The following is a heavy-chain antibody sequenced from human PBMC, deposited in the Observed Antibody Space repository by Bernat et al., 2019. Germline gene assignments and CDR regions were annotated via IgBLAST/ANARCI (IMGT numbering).Heavy chain of an antibody. CDR1: GGSFSGYQ. CDR3: ARRPDGFDV. Sequence: QVQLQQWGAGLLKPSETLSLTCAAYGGSFSGYQWSWVRQPPGKRLEWIGEINHSGSNNYNPSLKSRVTISVDTSKNQFSLKLGSVTAADTAVYYCARRPDGFDVWGQGTMVTVSS. J-gene: IGHJ3*01. V-gene: IGHV4-34*01. CDR2: INHSGSN.